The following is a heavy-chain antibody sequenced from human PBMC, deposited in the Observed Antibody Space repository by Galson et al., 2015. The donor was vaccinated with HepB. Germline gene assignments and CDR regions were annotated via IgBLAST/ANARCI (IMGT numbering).Heavy chain of an antibody. CDR3: AKGFLGSLDI. CDR2: ISDSGDRK. V-gene: IGHV3-23*01. Sequence: SLRLSCAASGFTFSNYAMIWVRQSPGKGLEWLSEISDSGDRKYYADSVKGRFTVFRDNSNNILYVQLNRLRAEDAAMYYCAKGFLGSLDIWGQGTLVTVSS. D-gene: IGHD3-10*01. CDR1: GFTFSNYA. J-gene: IGHJ3*02.